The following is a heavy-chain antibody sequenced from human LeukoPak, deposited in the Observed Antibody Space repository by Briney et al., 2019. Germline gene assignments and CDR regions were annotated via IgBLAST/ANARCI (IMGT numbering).Heavy chain of an antibody. V-gene: IGHV5-10-1*01. D-gene: IGHD4-11*01. Sequence: GESLKISCNGSGYXFTSYWIGWVRQMPGKGLEWMGTIDPSDSYTNYSPSFQGHVTISADKSISIAYLQWSSLRASDTAMYYCARTLTTDIDYWGQGTLVAVSS. CDR1: GYXFTSYW. J-gene: IGHJ4*02. CDR3: ARTLTTDIDY. CDR2: IDPSDSYT.